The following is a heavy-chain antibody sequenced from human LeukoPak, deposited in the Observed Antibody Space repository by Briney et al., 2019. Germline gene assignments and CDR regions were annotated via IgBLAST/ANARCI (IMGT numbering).Heavy chain of an antibody. CDR1: GFTFSSYG. D-gene: IGHD6-19*01. Sequence: GGPLRLSCAVSGFTFSSYGMHWVRQAPGKGLEWVAVIWYDGSNKYYADSVKGRFTISRDNSKNTLYLQMNSLRAEDTAVYYCARDHSSGWYSDYFDYWGQGTLVTVSS. V-gene: IGHV3-33*01. CDR3: ARDHSSGWYSDYFDY. J-gene: IGHJ4*02. CDR2: IWYDGSNK.